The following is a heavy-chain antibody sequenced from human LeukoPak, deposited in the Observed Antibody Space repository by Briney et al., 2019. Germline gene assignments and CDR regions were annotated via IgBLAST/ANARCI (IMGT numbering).Heavy chain of an antibody. V-gene: IGHV3-21*01. J-gene: IGHJ4*02. CDR2: ISSSSSYI. Sequence: PGRSLRLSCAASGFTVSSYSMKWDRPAPGKGLEWVSSISSSSSYIYYADSVKGRFTISRDNAKNSLYLQMNSLRAEDTAVYYCARDRFGGSSDFGYWVQGTLVTVSS. CDR1: GFTVSSYS. D-gene: IGHD6-6*01. CDR3: ARDRFGGSSDFGY.